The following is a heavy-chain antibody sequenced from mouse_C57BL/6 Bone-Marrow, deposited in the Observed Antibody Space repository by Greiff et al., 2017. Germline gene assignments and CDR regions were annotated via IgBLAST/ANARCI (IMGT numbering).Heavy chain of an antibody. J-gene: IGHJ2*01. D-gene: IGHD1-1*01. Sequence: DVKLVESGEGLVKPGGSLKLSCAASGFTFSSYAMSWVRQTPEKRLEWVAYISSGGEYIYYADTVKGRFTISRDNARNTLYLQMSSLKSEDTAMYYCTRERGYGSSPYYFYYWGQGTTLTVSS. V-gene: IGHV5-9-1*02. CDR2: ISSGGEYI. CDR1: GFTFSSYA. CDR3: TRERGYGSSPYYFYY.